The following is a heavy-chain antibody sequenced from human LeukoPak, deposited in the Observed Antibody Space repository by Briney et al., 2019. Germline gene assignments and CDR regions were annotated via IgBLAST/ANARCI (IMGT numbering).Heavy chain of an antibody. CDR3: ARSPYESGTPPTRLED. CDR1: GFTFSDYC. Sequence: GGSLRLSCAASGFTFSDYCMSWIRQAPGKGLEWVSYISSSSSYTNYADSVKGRFTVSRDNAKNSLSLQMSSLRAEDTAVYYCARSPYESGTPPTRLEDWGQGTLVTVSS. J-gene: IGHJ4*02. CDR2: ISSSSSYT. D-gene: IGHD3-10*01. V-gene: IGHV3-11*03.